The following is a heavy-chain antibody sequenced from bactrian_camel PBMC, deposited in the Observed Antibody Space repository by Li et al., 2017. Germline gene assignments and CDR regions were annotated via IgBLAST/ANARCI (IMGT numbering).Heavy chain of an antibody. CDR2: TSWSGTMT. CDR1: GFSFSDRC. CDR3: AAGVRWRERCPRRAMEYHI. V-gene: IGHV3S60*01. J-gene: IGHJ4*01. Sequence: HVQLVESGGGSVQGGGSLRLSCAASGFSFSDRCMGWFRQAPGEEREGVACTSWSGTMTSHADSVNSRFTITQDNAKKTVYLQMSGLKPEDTAMYYCAAGVRWRERCPRRAMEYHIWGQGTQVTVS. D-gene: IGHD1*01.